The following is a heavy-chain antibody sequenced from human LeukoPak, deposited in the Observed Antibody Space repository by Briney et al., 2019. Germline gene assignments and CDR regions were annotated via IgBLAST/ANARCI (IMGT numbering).Heavy chain of an antibody. J-gene: IGHJ5*02. CDR1: GGSISSSSYY. CDR2: IYYSGST. CDR3: ARHSKYCSSTSCQDNWFDP. V-gene: IGHV4-39*01. Sequence: SETLSLTCTVSGGSISSSSYYWGWIRQSPGKGLEWIGSIYYSGSTYYNPSLKSRVTISVDTSKNQISLKLSSVTAADTAVYYCARHSKYCSSTSCQDNWFDPWGQGTLVTVSS. D-gene: IGHD2-2*01.